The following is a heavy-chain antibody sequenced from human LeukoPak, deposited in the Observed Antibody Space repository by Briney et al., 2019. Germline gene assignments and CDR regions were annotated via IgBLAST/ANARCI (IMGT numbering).Heavy chain of an antibody. CDR3: AKDPARYGSGSYYFDY. CDR2: INGSGGST. J-gene: IGHJ4*02. D-gene: IGHD3-10*01. V-gene: IGHV3-23*01. Sequence: GGSLRLSCAASGFTFSSYVMTWVRQSPGKGLEWVSGINGSGGSTYYADPVKGRFTISRDNSKNTLYLQMNSLRAEDTAVYYCAKDPARYGSGSYYFDYWGQGTLVTVSS. CDR1: GFTFSSYV.